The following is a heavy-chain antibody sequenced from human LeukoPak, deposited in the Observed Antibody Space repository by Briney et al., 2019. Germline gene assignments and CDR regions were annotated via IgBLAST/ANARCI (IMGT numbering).Heavy chain of an antibody. V-gene: IGHV3-30*04. Sequence: GGSLRLSCAASGFTFSLYAMHWVRQAPGKGLEWVAVISNDGRNKYYADSVKGRFTMSRDNSKNTLYLQMNSLRAEDTAVYYCARDLISGTPPARYGMDVWGQGTTVTVSS. J-gene: IGHJ6*02. CDR1: GFTFSLYA. CDR3: ARDLISGTPPARYGMDV. CDR2: ISNDGRNK. D-gene: IGHD1-20*01.